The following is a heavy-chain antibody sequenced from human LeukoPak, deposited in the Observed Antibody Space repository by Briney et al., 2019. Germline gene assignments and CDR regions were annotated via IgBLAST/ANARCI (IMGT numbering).Heavy chain of an antibody. Sequence: PSETLSLTCAVYGGSFSGYYWSWIRQPPGKGLEWIGYIYYSGSTYYNPSLKSRVTISVDTSKNQFSLKLSSVTAADTAVYYCARTTVTTLVDYWGQGTLVTVSS. CDR1: GGSFSGYY. V-gene: IGHV4-59*12. CDR3: ARTTVTTLVDY. D-gene: IGHD4-17*01. J-gene: IGHJ4*02. CDR2: IYYSGST.